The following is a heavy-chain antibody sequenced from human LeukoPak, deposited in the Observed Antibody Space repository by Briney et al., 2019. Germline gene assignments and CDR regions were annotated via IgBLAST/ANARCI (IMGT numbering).Heavy chain of an antibody. J-gene: IGHJ4*02. CDR3: ARAPATRMVRGVIKSFDY. CDR2: INHSGST. CDR1: GGSFRGYY. Sequence: SETLSLTCAVYGGSFRGYYWSWIRQPPGKGLEWIGEINHSGSTNYNPSLKSRVTISVDTSKNQFSLKLSSVTAADTAVYYCARAPATRMVRGVIKSFDYWGQGTLVTVSS. V-gene: IGHV4-34*01. D-gene: IGHD3-10*01.